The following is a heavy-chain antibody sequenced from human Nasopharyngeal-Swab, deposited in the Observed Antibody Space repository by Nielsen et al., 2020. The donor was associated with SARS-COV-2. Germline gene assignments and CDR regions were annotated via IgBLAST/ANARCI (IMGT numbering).Heavy chain of an antibody. CDR3: ARLMAEITMVSNWFDP. Sequence: SETLSLTCTVSGGSISSSSYYWGRIRQPPGQGLEWIGSIYYSGSTYYNPSLKSRVTISVETSKNQFSLKLSSVTAADTAVYYCARLMAEITMVSNWFDPWGQGTLVTVSS. V-gene: IGHV4-39*01. CDR2: IYYSGST. D-gene: IGHD3-10*01. J-gene: IGHJ5*02. CDR1: GGSISSSSYY.